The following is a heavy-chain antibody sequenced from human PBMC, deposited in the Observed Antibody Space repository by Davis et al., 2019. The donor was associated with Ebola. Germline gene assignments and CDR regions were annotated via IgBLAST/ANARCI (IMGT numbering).Heavy chain of an antibody. CDR2: ISSSSSYI. CDR3: ARDRFSYNWNDGPGDY. J-gene: IGHJ4*02. Sequence: GGSLRLSCAASGFTFSSYSMNWVRQAPGKGLEWVSSISSSSSYIYYADSVKGRFTISRDNAKNSLYLQMNSLRAEDTAVYYCARDRFSYNWNDGPGDYWGQGTLVTVSS. CDR1: GFTFSSYS. D-gene: IGHD1-1*01. V-gene: IGHV3-21*01.